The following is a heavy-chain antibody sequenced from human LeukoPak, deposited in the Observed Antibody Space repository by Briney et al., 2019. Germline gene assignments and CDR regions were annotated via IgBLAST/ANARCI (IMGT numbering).Heavy chain of an antibody. D-gene: IGHD3-22*01. Sequence: PSETLSLTCAVSGFSISSGYYWGWVRHAPGKGLEWIGSIYYSGSTYYNPSLKSRVTISVDTSNNQFSLKLSSVTAADTAVYYCGRQTYYYDSSGYSYYFDYWGQGTLVTVSS. J-gene: IGHJ4*02. CDR3: GRQTYYYDSSGYSYYFDY. CDR2: IYYSGST. CDR1: GFSISSGYY. V-gene: IGHV4-38-2*01.